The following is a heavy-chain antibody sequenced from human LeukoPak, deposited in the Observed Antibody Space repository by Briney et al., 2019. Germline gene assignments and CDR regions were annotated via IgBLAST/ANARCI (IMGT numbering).Heavy chain of an antibody. Sequence: GGSLRLSCTASGFTFSSYAMSWVRQAPGKGLEWVSGISGSGGSTYYADSVKGRFTISRDNSKSTLYLQMSSLRAEDTAVYYCAKGYGSGSYDYWGQGTLVTVSS. CDR3: AKGYGSGSYDY. CDR2: ISGSGGST. V-gene: IGHV3-23*01. CDR1: GFTFSSYA. J-gene: IGHJ4*02. D-gene: IGHD3-10*01.